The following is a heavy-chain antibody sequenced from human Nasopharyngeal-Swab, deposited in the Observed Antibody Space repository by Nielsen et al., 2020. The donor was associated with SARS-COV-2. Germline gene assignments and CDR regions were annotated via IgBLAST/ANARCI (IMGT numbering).Heavy chain of an antibody. CDR3: ARTAIEGGYYRGDAFDI. CDR2: IYPGDSDT. D-gene: IGHD3-22*01. Sequence: GESLKISCKGSGSRFISYWIGWVRQMPGKGLEWMGIIYPGDSDTRYSPSFQGQVTISADKSINTAYLQWSSLKASDTAMYYCARTAIEGGYYRGDAFDIWGRGTTVTVSS. CDR1: GSRFISYW. J-gene: IGHJ3*02. V-gene: IGHV5-51*01.